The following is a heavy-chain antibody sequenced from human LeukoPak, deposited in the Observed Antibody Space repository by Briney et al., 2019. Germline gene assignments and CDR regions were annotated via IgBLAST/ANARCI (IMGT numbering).Heavy chain of an antibody. J-gene: IGHJ3*02. CDR1: GFIFSSYW. CDR3: ARALVAGVTLNALDI. D-gene: IGHD2-15*01. Sequence: PGGSLRLSCAASGFIFSSYWMHWVRQAPGKGLVWVARIQYDGSTTNYADSVKGRFTISRDNAKNTLYVQMNSLRAEDTAVYYCARALVAGVTLNALDIWGQGTMVTVSS. CDR2: IQYDGSTT. V-gene: IGHV3-74*01.